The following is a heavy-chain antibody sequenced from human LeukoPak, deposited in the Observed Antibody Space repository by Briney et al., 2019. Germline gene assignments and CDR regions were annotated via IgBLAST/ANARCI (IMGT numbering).Heavy chain of an antibody. CDR1: GYTFTSYD. CDR2: MNPNSGNT. V-gene: IGHV1-8*01. D-gene: IGHD1-7*01. J-gene: IGHJ4*02. Sequence: GASVKVSCKASGYTFTSYDINWVRQATGQGLEWMGWMNPNSGNTGYAQKFQGRVTMTRDTSISTAYMELSRLRSDDTAVYYCARVSNWNYYRLWGQGTLVTVSS. CDR3: ARVSNWNYYRL.